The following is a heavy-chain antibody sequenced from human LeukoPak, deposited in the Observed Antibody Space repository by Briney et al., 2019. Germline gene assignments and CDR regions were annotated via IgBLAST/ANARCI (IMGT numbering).Heavy chain of an antibody. V-gene: IGHV3-74*01. CDR1: GFTFSSYW. CDR3: ARLQDFWSGYAFDI. D-gene: IGHD3-3*01. J-gene: IGHJ3*02. Sequence: PGGSLRLSCAASGFTFSSYWMDWVRQAPGKGLVWVSRIASDGSSTTYADSVKGRFSISRDNAKNTLYLQMNSLRAEDTAVYYCARLQDFWSGYAFDIWGQGTMVTVSS. CDR2: IASDGSST.